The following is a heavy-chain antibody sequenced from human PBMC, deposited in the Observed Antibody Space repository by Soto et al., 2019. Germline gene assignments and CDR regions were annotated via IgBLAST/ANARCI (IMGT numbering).Heavy chain of an antibody. D-gene: IGHD3-22*01. CDR1: GYTFTTYG. CDR2: ISTYNGNT. Sequence: QVQLVQSGAEVKKPGASVKVSCKASGYTFTTYGMSWVRQAPGQGLDWMGWISTYNGNTKYAERLQGRVTMTTDTTTSTAYMELRSLRSDDTAVYYWARRPTDYYDNSGNYFLDYWGQGTLVTVSS. CDR3: ARRPTDYYDNSGNYFLDY. V-gene: IGHV1-18*01. J-gene: IGHJ4*02.